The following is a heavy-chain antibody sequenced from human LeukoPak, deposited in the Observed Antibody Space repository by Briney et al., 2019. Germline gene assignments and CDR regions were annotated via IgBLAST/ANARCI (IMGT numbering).Heavy chain of an antibody. D-gene: IGHD1-1*01. CDR3: ARVADNFNTWYFDL. CDR1: GFSFVNSG. CDR2: ISGSGGAT. V-gene: IGHV3-23*01. J-gene: IGHJ2*01. Sequence: GGTLRLSRAASGFSFVNSGMAWVRQVAGQGLEWVSTISGSGGATYYAESLEGRITIFRDNSNSTVFLQMSSLRAEDTAVYYCARVADNFNTWYFDLWGRGTLVTVSS.